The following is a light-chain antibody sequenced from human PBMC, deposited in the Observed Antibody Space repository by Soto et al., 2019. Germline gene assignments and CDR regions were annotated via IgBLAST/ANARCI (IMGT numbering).Light chain of an antibody. CDR3: AGWDDSLNGWV. CDR1: NSNLGSNT. CDR2: SNN. V-gene: IGLV1-44*01. J-gene: IGLJ3*02. Sequence: QSVLTQPPSASGTLGQSVTISCSGSNSNLGSNTVNWYQQLPGTAPKLLIRSNNQRPSGVPDRISGSKSGTSASLAISGLQSDDEADYYCAGWDDSLNGWVFGGGTKLTVL.